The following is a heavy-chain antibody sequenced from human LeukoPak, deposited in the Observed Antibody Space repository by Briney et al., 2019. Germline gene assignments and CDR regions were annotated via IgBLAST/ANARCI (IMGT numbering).Heavy chain of an antibody. J-gene: IGHJ4*02. V-gene: IGHV4-61*02. Sequence: PSETLSLTCTVSGGSISSGSYYWSWVRQPAGKGLEWIGRISSSGSTNFNPSLKSRVTISVDTSKNQFSLKLSSVTAADTAVYYCARGWSLGVDWGQGTLVTVSS. CDR3: ARGWSLGVD. CDR2: ISSSGST. CDR1: GGSISSGSYY. D-gene: IGHD3-16*01.